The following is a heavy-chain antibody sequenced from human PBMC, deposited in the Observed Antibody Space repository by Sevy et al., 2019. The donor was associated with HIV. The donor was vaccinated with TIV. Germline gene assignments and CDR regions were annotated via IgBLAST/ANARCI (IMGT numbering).Heavy chain of an antibody. Sequence: GGSLRLSCAASEFTFSSYWMSWVRQAPGKGLEWVANIRQDGSGKYNVDSVKGRFTISRDNAKNSLYLQMNSLRAEDTAVYYCARSGGSYDYGMDVWGQGTTVTVSS. CDR2: IRQDGSGK. CDR3: ARSGGSYDYGMDV. CDR1: EFTFSSYW. V-gene: IGHV3-7*01. D-gene: IGHD1-26*01. J-gene: IGHJ6*02.